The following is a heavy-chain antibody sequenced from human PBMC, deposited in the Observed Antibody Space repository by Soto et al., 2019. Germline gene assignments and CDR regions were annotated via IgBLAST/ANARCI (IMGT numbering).Heavy chain of an antibody. CDR2: TYWDDDN. CDR3: AHGSGWLFDY. CDR1: GFSLNARAVG. V-gene: IGHV2-5*02. J-gene: IGHJ4*02. D-gene: IGHD6-19*01. Sequence: QITLEESGPTLVKPTQTLTLTCTFSGFSLNARAVGVGWIRQPPGKALEWLAFTYWDDDNHYSPSLKSRLTITKDTPKNQVVLTMTNTDPADTATYYCAHGSGWLFDYWGQGTQVTVSS.